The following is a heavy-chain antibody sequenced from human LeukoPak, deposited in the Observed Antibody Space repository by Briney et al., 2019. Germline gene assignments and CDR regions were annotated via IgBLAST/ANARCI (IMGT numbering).Heavy chain of an antibody. Sequence: PGGSLRLSCAASGFTFDDYAMHWVRQAPGKGLEWVSGISWNSGSIGYADSVKGRFTISRDNAKNSLYLQMNSLRAEDTALYYCAKEGIAAAPGAFDIWGQGTMVTVSS. CDR3: AKEGIAAAPGAFDI. D-gene: IGHD6-13*01. V-gene: IGHV3-9*01. CDR1: GFTFDDYA. J-gene: IGHJ3*02. CDR2: ISWNSGSI.